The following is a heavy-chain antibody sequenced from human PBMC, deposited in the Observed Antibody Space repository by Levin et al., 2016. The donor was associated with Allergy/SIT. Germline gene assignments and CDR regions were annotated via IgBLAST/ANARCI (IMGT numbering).Heavy chain of an antibody. J-gene: IGHJ4*02. CDR2: ITHSGST. V-gene: IGHV4-34*01. CDR1: GWSFSGYD. CDR3: ARVGYGNLDS. D-gene: IGHD5-18*01. Sequence: GSLRLSCGVYGWSFSGYDWSWIRQPSGKGLEWIGKITHSGSTDYNPALKSRVTIEVDSSKKQISLKLNSVTVADTAVYYCARVGYGNLDSWGPGTVVTVSS.